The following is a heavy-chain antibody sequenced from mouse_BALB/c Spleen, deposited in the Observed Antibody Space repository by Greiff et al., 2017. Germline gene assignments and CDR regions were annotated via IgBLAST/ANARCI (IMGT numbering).Heavy chain of an antibody. Sequence: EVQLVESGGGLVKPGGSLKLSCAASGFTFSSYAMSWVRQSPEKRLEWVAEISSGGSYTYYPDTVTGRFTISRDNATNTLYLEMSSLRSEDTAMYYCARDTGTYAMDYWGQGTSVTVSS. CDR2: ISSGGSYT. D-gene: IGHD4-1*01. J-gene: IGHJ4*01. CDR1: GFTFSSYA. CDR3: ARDTGTYAMDY. V-gene: IGHV5-9-4*01.